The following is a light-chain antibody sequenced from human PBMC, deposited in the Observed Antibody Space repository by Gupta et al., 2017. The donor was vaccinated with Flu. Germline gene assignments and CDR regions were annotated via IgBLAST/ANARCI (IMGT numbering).Light chain of an antibody. Sequence: RATLSCRASQSVSNFYLAWYQQKPGQAPRLLIYDASSRATDVPDRFSGSGSGTDFTLTISRLEPEDFAVYYCQQYGSSPPYTFGQGTKLEI. J-gene: IGKJ2*01. CDR3: QQYGSSPPYT. CDR2: DAS. V-gene: IGKV3-20*01. CDR1: QSVSNFY.